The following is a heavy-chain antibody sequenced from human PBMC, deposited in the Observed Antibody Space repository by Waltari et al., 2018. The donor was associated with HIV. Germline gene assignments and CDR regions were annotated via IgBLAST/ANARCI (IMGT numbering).Heavy chain of an antibody. Sequence: QVQLQESGPGLVKPSETLSLTCAVSGYSISSGYYWGWIRQPPGKGLEWIGSIYHSGSTYYNPSLKSRVTISVDTSKNQFSLKLSSVTAADTAVYYCARDHYYDSSGYYSPDAFDIWGQGTMVTVSS. CDR2: IYHSGST. V-gene: IGHV4-38-2*02. CDR3: ARDHYYDSSGYYSPDAFDI. D-gene: IGHD3-22*01. J-gene: IGHJ3*02. CDR1: GYSISSGYY.